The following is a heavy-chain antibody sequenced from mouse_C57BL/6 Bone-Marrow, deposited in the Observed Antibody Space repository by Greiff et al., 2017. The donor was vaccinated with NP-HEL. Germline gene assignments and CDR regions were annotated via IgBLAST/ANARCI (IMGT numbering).Heavy chain of an antibody. Sequence: VQVVESGAELVRPGASVTLSCKASGYTFTDYEMHWVKQTPVHGLEWIGAIDPETGGTAYNQKFKGKAILTADKPASTSYMELRSLTSEDSAVYYCTRGVDYQAWFAYWGQGTLVTVSA. V-gene: IGHV1-15*01. J-gene: IGHJ3*01. D-gene: IGHD2-4*01. CDR1: GYTFTDYE. CDR3: TRGVDYQAWFAY. CDR2: IDPETGGT.